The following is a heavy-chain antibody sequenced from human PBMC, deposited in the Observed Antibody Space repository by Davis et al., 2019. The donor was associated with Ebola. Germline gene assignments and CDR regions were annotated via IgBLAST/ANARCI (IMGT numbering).Heavy chain of an antibody. Sequence: PSETLSLTCTVSGGSISSYYWSWIRQPPGKGLEWIGYIYYSGSTNYNPSLKSRVTISVDTSKNQFSLKLSSVTAADTAVYYCARGDDYSNYWFDPWGQGTLVTVSS. CDR2: IYYSGST. V-gene: IGHV4-59*01. CDR1: GGSISSYY. J-gene: IGHJ5*02. CDR3: ARGDDYSNYWFDP. D-gene: IGHD4-11*01.